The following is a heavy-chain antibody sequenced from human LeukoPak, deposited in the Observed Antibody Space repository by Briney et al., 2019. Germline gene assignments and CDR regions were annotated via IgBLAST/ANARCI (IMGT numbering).Heavy chain of an antibody. Sequence: ASVKVSCKASGYTFTSYYMHWVRQAPGQGLEWMGWINPNSGGTNYAQKFQGRVTMTRDTSISTAYMELSRLRSDDTAVYYCARDVLAYCGGDCYSAFDYWGQGTLVTVSS. D-gene: IGHD2-21*02. CDR2: INPNSGGT. CDR1: GYTFTSYY. V-gene: IGHV1-2*02. CDR3: ARDVLAYCGGDCYSAFDY. J-gene: IGHJ4*02.